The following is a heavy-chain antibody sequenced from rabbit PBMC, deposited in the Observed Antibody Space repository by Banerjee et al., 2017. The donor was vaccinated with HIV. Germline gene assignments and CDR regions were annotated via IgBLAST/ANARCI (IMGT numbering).Heavy chain of an antibody. D-gene: IGHD1-1*01. Sequence: QEQLRESGGGLVQPGGSLKLSCKASGFDFNKYYMSWVRQAPGKGLEWIACINTSSGNTVYASWTKGPFTISKTSSTTVTLQMTSLTAADTATYFCARDLSGVIGWNLNLWGPGTLVTVS. CDR1: GFDFNKYYM. V-gene: IGHV1S45*01. J-gene: IGHJ4*01. CDR2: INTSSGNT. CDR3: ARDLSGVIGWNLNL.